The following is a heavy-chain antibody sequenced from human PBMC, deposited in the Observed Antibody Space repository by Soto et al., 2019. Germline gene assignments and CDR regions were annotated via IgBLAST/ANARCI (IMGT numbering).Heavy chain of an antibody. J-gene: IGHJ5*02. V-gene: IGHV4-34*01. Sequence: SETLSLTCAVYGGFLSESYSTWIRQPPGKGLEWIGEINHVGGTNYNPSLKSRVTMSVDTSQNQFSLRLISVTAADTAMYFCVRIRYQLPSSVLWLDPWGQGTTVTVSS. CDR2: INHVGGT. CDR3: VRIRYQLPSSVLWLDP. CDR1: GGFLSESY. D-gene: IGHD3-16*01.